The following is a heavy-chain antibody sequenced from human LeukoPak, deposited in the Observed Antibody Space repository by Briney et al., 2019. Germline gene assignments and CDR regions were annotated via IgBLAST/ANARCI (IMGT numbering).Heavy chain of an antibody. V-gene: IGHV3-23*01. Sequence: PGWPLRLSCAASGLTFSSYAMSWVRQAAGKGPEWVSAISGSGGSRYYADSVKGRFTISRDNSKNTLYLQMNSLRAEDTAVYYCAKSPRYCSSTSCYGNWGQGTLVTVSS. CDR1: GLTFSSYA. J-gene: IGHJ4*02. CDR3: AKSPRYCSSTSCYGN. CDR2: ISGSGGSR. D-gene: IGHD2-2*01.